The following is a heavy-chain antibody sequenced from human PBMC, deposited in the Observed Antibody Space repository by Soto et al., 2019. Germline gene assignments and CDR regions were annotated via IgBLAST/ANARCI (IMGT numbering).Heavy chain of an antibody. CDR1: GGSFSGYY. CDR3: ARSSQDFCSGPWHY. V-gene: IGHV4-34*01. CDR2: INHSGST. Sequence: SETLSLTCAVYGGSFSGYYWSWIRQPPGKGLEWIGEINHSGSTNYNPSLKSRVTISVDTSKNQFSLKLSSVTAADTAVYYCARSSQDFCSGPWHYWGQGTLVTVSS. D-gene: IGHD2-15*01. J-gene: IGHJ4*02.